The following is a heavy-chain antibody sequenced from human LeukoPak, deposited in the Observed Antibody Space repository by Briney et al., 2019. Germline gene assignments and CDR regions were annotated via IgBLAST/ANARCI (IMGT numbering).Heavy chain of an antibody. CDR1: GGSFSGYY. CDR2: INHSGST. CDR3: AREGPSTYSSFETFDY. J-gene: IGHJ4*02. D-gene: IGHD6-6*01. Sequence: SETLSLTCAVYGGSFSGYYWSWIRQPPGKGLEWIGEINHSGSTNYNPSLKSRVTISVDTSKNQFSLKLSSVTAADTAVYYCAREGPSTYSSFETFDYWGQGTLVTVSS. V-gene: IGHV4-34*01.